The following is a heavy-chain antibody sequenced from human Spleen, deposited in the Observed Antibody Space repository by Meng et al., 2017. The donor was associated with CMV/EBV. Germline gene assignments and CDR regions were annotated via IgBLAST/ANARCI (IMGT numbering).Heavy chain of an antibody. V-gene: IGHV3-30*02. J-gene: IGHJ4*02. CDR2: TRYDGSQK. D-gene: IGHD2/OR15-2a*01. CDR3: AKQGREYSLDF. CDR1: GFNFSSYA. Sequence: GESLKISCAASGFNFSSYAMHWVRQAPGKGVEWVAFTRYDGSQKYYSDSVKGRFTIPRDNSKDTLYLQMDSLRPEDTAVYYCAKQGREYSLDFWGQGTLVTVSS.